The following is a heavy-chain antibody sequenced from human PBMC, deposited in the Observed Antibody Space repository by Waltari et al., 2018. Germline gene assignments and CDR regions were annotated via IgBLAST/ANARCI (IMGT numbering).Heavy chain of an antibody. J-gene: IGHJ4*02. CDR2: IYPGDSDT. V-gene: IGHV5-51*03. D-gene: IGHD3-22*01. CDR3: ARSSSYYFDSSGYYYFDY. CDR1: GSSFTSYW. Sequence: EVQLVQSGAEVKKPGESLKISCKGSGSSFTSYWIGWVRHMPGKGLEWMGIIYPGDSDTRYSPSFQGQVTISADKSISTAYLQWSSLKASDTAMYYCARSSSYYFDSSGYYYFDYWGQGTLVTVSS.